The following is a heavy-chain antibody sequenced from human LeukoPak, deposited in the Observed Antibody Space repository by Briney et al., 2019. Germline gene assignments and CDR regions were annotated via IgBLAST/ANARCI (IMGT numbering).Heavy chain of an antibody. CDR3: ARHVLRYSTDAFDI. CDR2: INHSGST. Sequence: SETLSLTCAVYGGSFSGYYWSWIRQPPGKGLEWIGEINHSGSTNYNPSLKSRVTISVDTSKNQFSLKLSSVTAADTAVYYCARHVLRYSTDAFDIWGQGTMVTVSS. J-gene: IGHJ3*02. V-gene: IGHV4-34*01. CDR1: GGSFSGYY. D-gene: IGHD3-9*01.